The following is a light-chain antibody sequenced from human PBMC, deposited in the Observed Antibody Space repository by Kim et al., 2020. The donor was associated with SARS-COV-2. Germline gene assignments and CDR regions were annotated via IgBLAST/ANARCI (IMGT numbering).Light chain of an antibody. V-gene: IGKV3-15*01. CDR1: QSISSN. J-gene: IGKJ2*01. Sequence: RSGPPGERATLSCRASQSISSNLAWYQQKPGQAPRLLIYGASTRATDIPVRFSGSGSGTEFTLTISSLQSEDFVVYYCQQYHNMPTFGQGTKLEIK. CDR2: GAS. CDR3: QQYHNMPT.